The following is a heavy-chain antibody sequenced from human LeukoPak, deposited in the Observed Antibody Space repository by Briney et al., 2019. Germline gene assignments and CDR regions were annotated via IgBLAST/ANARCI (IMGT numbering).Heavy chain of an antibody. Sequence: GGSLRLSCAASGFTFSSYSMNWVRQAPGKGLEWVANIKQDGSEKYYADSVKGRFTISRDNSKNTLYLQMNSLRAEDTAVYYCAKDLRRYFDCFDYWGQGTLVTVSS. CDR2: IKQDGSEK. D-gene: IGHD3-9*01. J-gene: IGHJ4*02. CDR3: AKDLRRYFDCFDY. V-gene: IGHV3-7*01. CDR1: GFTFSSYS.